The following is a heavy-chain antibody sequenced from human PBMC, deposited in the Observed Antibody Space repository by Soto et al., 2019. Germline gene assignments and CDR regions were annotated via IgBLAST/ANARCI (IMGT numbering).Heavy chain of an antibody. J-gene: IGHJ6*02. Sequence: SETLSLTCTVSGGSISSYYWSWIRQPPGKRLEWIGYIYYTRSTNYNPSLKSRVTISIDTSKNQFSLKLSSVTAADTAVYYCARVKTNPRDYYGMDVWGQGTTVTVSS. D-gene: IGHD2-8*01. CDR3: ARVKTNPRDYYGMDV. V-gene: IGHV4-59*01. CDR1: GGSISSYY. CDR2: IYYTRST.